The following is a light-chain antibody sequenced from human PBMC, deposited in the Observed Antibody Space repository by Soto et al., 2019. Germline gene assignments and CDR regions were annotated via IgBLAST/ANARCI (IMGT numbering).Light chain of an antibody. Sequence: EVVLTQSPCTLSLSPGERATLSCRASQSVSSTYLAWYQQRPGQAPRLLIYGASTRATDIPDRISGSGSGTDFTLTVSRLEPEDFAVYYCQHYGSTPWSFGQGTKVEIK. CDR2: GAS. V-gene: IGKV3-20*01. CDR3: QHYGSTPWS. CDR1: QSVSSTY. J-gene: IGKJ1*01.